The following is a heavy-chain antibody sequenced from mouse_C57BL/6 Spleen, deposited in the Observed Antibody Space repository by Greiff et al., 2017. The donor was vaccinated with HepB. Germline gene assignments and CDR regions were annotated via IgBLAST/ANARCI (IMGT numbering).Heavy chain of an antibody. D-gene: IGHD4-1*01. V-gene: IGHV5-12*01. Sequence: EVKLVESGGGLVQPGGSLKLSCAASGFTFSDYYMYWVRQTPEKRLEWVAYISNGGGSTYYPDTVKGRFTISRDNAKNTLYLQMSRLKSEDTAMYYCARRGAWDPFAYWGQVTLVTVSA. CDR2: ISNGGGST. CDR3: ARRGAWDPFAY. J-gene: IGHJ3*01. CDR1: GFTFSDYY.